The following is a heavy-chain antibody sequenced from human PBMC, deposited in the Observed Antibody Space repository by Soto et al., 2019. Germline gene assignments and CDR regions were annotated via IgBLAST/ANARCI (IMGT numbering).Heavy chain of an antibody. CDR1: GFTFSSYV. D-gene: IGHD4-17*01. CDR2: ISGSGGST. J-gene: IGHJ4*02. CDR3: AKDRTRGPKDYGPSNFDY. Sequence: GGSLRLSCAASGFTFSSYVMSWVRQAPGKGLEWVSAISGSGGSTYYADSVKGRFTISRDNSKNTLYLQMNSLRAEDTAVYYCAKDRTRGPKDYGPSNFDYWGQGTLVTVSS. V-gene: IGHV3-23*01.